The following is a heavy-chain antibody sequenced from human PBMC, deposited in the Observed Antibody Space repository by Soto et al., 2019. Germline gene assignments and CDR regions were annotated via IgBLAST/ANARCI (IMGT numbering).Heavy chain of an antibody. CDR3: AKDKGRLAARPVRNWFDP. V-gene: IGHV3-30*18. Sequence: QVQLVESGGGVVQPGRSLRLSCAASGFTFSSYGMHWVRQAPGKGLEWVAVISYDGSNKYYADSVKGRFTISRDNSKNTLYLQMNSLGAEDTAVYYCAKDKGRLAARPVRNWFDPWGQGTLVTVSS. CDR1: GFTFSSYG. D-gene: IGHD6-6*01. J-gene: IGHJ5*02. CDR2: ISYDGSNK.